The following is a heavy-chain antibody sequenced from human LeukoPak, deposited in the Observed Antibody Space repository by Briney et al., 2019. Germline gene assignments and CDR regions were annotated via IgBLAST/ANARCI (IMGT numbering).Heavy chain of an antibody. CDR1: GGSISSGSYY. CDR2: IYTSGST. Sequence: SQTLSLTCTVSGGSISSGSYYWSWIRQPAGKGLEWIGRIYTSGSTNYNPSPKSRVTISVDTSKNQFSLKLSSVTAADTAVYYCARGRGYCSSTSCYSFSWFDPWGQGTLVTVSS. J-gene: IGHJ5*02. V-gene: IGHV4-61*02. D-gene: IGHD2-2*01. CDR3: ARGRGYCSSTSCYSFSWFDP.